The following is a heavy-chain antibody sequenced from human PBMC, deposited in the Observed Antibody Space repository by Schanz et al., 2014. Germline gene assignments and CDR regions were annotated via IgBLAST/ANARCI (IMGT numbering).Heavy chain of an antibody. CDR3: ASLGGADVFDI. CDR2: IDPNSGGT. V-gene: IGHV1-2*02. J-gene: IGHJ3*02. Sequence: QVQLVQSGADVKKPGASVKVSCKASGNTLSAYYIHWIRQAPGQGLEWMGWIDPNSGGTNYAQKFQGRVTMTSDTSITTAYMELSRLRSDDTAVYYCASLGGADVFDIWGQGTMVTVSS. CDR1: GNTLSAYY. D-gene: IGHD3-16*01.